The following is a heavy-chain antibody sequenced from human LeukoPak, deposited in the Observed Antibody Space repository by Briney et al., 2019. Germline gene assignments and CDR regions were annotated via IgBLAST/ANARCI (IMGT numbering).Heavy chain of an antibody. CDR3: ARDGEVSNYDDFDY. Sequence: ASVKVSCKASGYTFTGYYMHWVRQAPGQGLEWMGWINPNSGGTNYAQKFQGRVTMTRDTSISTAYMELSRLRSDDTAVYYCARDGEVSNYDDFDYRGQGTLVTVSS. CDR1: GYTFTGYY. CDR2: INPNSGGT. J-gene: IGHJ4*02. V-gene: IGHV1-2*02. D-gene: IGHD4-11*01.